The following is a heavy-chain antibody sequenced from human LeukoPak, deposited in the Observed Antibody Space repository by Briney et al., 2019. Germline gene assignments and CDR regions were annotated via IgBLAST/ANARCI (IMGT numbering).Heavy chain of an antibody. J-gene: IGHJ3*02. V-gene: IGHV4-30-2*01. CDR3: ARATPPYYYDSSGYHGKDAFDI. D-gene: IGHD3-22*01. CDR1: GGSISSGGYS. CDR2: IYHSGST. Sequence: SETLSLTCAVTGGSISSGGYSLRWIRQPPGKGLEWIVYIYHSGSTYYNPSLKSRVTISVDRSKNQFSLKLSSVTAADTAVYYCARATPPYYYDSSGYHGKDAFDIWGQGTMVTVSS.